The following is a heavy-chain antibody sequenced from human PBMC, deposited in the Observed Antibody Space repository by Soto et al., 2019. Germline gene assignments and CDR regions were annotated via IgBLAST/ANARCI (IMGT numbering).Heavy chain of an antibody. J-gene: IGHJ6*02. Sequence: ETLSLTCTVSGGSISSSIYYWGWIRQPPGKGLEWIGSIFYSGNTYYNPSLKSRVTISVDTSKNQFSLKLSSVTATDTAVFYCARLFDGMDVWGRGTAVTVSS. CDR2: IFYSGNT. V-gene: IGHV4-39*01. CDR1: GGSISSSIYY. CDR3: ARLFDGMDV.